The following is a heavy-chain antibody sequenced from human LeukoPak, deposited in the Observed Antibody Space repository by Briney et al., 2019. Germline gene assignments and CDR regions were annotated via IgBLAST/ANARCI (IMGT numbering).Heavy chain of an antibody. CDR1: GGSISSYY. V-gene: IGHV4-59*01. CDR2: IYYNGGT. J-gene: IGHJ5*02. CDR3: ARMTPTGFWSGYPNWFDP. D-gene: IGHD3-3*01. Sequence: SETLSLTCTVSGGSISSYYWSWIRQPPWKGLEWIGYIYYNGGTNYNPSLKSRVTISVGTSKNQFSLKLSSVTAADTAVYYCARMTPTGFWSGYPNWFDPWGQGTLVTVSS.